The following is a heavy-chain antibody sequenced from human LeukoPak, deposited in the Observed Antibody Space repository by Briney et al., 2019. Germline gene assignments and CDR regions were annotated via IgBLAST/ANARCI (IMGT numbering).Heavy chain of an antibody. V-gene: IGHV3-64*01. Sequence: SGGSLRLSCAASGFTFSGYAMHWVRQAPGKGLEYVSAISSNGDSTYYANSVKGRFTISRDNSKNTLYLQVGSLRAEDMAVYYCARGYNYGRFLDYWGQGTLVTVSS. J-gene: IGHJ4*02. CDR2: ISSNGDST. D-gene: IGHD1-1*01. CDR1: GFTFSGYA. CDR3: ARGYNYGRFLDY.